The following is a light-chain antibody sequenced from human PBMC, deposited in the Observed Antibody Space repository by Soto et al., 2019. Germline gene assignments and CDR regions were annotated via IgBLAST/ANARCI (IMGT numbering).Light chain of an antibody. J-gene: IGKJ1*01. Sequence: DIQMTQSPSSLSASVGDRVTITCRASQGIRHYLAWYQQKPGKVPKLLIYEASNLQSGVPSRFRGGGSGTEFTLTISSLQPEDSATYYCLQDINYPWTFGQGTKVDIK. CDR3: LQDINYPWT. CDR1: QGIRHY. CDR2: EAS. V-gene: IGKV1-27*01.